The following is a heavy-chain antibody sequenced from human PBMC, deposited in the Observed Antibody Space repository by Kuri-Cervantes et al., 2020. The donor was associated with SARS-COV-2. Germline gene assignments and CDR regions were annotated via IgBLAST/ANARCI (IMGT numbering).Heavy chain of an antibody. J-gene: IGHJ4*02. CDR1: GFTFRNYA. V-gene: IGHV3-69-1*01. CDR2: IDTSSGT. CDR3: ARDYYYDSSVHFDY. D-gene: IGHD3-22*01. Sequence: GESLKISCVASGFTFRNYAMSWVRQGPGRRLEWVSAIDTSSGTYYADSVKGRFTISRDNAKNSLYLQMNSLRAEDTAVYYCARDYYYDSSVHFDYWGQGTPVTVSS.